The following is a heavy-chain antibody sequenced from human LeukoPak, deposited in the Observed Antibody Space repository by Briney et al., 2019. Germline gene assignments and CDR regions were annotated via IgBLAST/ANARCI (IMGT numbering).Heavy chain of an antibody. D-gene: IGHD3-10*01. CDR3: ASTAHLLLWFGELSFDY. J-gene: IGHJ4*02. CDR2: IYYSGST. V-gene: IGHV4-39*01. CDR1: GGSISSSSYY. Sequence: SETLSLTCTVSGGSISSSSYYWGWIRQPPGKGLEWIGSIYYSGSTYYNPSLKSRVTISVDTSKNQFSLKLSSVTAADTAVYCCASTAHLLLWFGELSFDYWGQGTLVTVSS.